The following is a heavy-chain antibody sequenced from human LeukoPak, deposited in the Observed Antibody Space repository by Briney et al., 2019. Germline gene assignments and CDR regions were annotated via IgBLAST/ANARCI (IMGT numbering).Heavy chain of an antibody. CDR3: ARAMRITGTTGILDY. V-gene: IGHV1-18*01. J-gene: IGHJ4*02. Sequence: ASVKVSCKASGYTFTSYGISWVRQAPGQGLEWMGWISAYNGNTNYAQKLQGRVTMTTDTSTSTTYMELRSLRSDDTAVYYCARAMRITGTTGILDYWGQGTLVTVAS. CDR2: ISAYNGNT. D-gene: IGHD1-7*01. CDR1: GYTFTSYG.